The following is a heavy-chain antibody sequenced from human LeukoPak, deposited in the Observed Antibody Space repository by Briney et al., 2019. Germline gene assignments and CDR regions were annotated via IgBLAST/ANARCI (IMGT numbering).Heavy chain of an antibody. V-gene: IGHV3-30*18. J-gene: IGHJ4*02. CDR2: TSSDGSNI. CDR3: AKKAPGGLVAAPDF. Sequence: GGSLRLSCAASGFTFSSYGMHWVRQAPGKGLEWVAVTSSDGSNIDYADSAKGRFTISRDNSKNTLYLQMNSLRTEDTAVYYCAKKAPGGLVAAPDFWGQGTLVIVSS. D-gene: IGHD2-15*01. CDR1: GFTFSSYG.